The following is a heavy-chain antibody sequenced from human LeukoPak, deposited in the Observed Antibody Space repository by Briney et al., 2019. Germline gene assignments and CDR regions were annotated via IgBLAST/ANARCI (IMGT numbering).Heavy chain of an antibody. Sequence: SQTLSLTCAISGDSVSSNSAAWNWIRQSPSRGLEWLGRTYYRSKWYNDYAVSVKSRITINPDTSKNQFSLQLSSVTAADTAVYYCARGGDSSGYYYPVFDYWGQGTLVTVSS. CDR1: GDSVSSNSAA. CDR2: TYYRSKWYN. V-gene: IGHV6-1*01. J-gene: IGHJ4*02. CDR3: ARGGDSSGYYYPVFDY. D-gene: IGHD3-22*01.